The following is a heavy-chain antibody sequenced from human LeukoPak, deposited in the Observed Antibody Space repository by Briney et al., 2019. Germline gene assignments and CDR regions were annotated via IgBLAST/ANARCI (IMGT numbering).Heavy chain of an antibody. Sequence: GGSLRLSCSASGFTYSSYAMHWVRQAPGKGLKFVSAISSNGGSTYYADSVKGRFTISRDNSKNTLYLQMSSLRAEDTAVCYCVKSSSSWYEFVYWGQGTLVTVSS. CDR3: VKSSSSWYEFVY. J-gene: IGHJ4*02. CDR2: ISSNGGST. D-gene: IGHD6-13*01. CDR1: GFTYSSYA. V-gene: IGHV3-64D*06.